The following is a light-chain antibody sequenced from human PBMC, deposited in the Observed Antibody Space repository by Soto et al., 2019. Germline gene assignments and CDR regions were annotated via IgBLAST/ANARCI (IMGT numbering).Light chain of an antibody. V-gene: IGKV3-20*01. CDR2: GAS. CDR3: QQYGSSGT. J-gene: IGKJ1*01. Sequence: TLSLSPGERATLSCRASQSVSNNYLAWNQQKPGQAPRLLIYGASNRATGIPDRFSGSGSGTDFTLTISRLEPEDFAVYYCQQYGSSGTFGQGTKVDIK. CDR1: QSVSNNY.